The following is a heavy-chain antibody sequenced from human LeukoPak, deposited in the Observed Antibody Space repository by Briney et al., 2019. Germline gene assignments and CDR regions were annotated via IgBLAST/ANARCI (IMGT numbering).Heavy chain of an antibody. CDR2: ISAYNGNT. V-gene: IGHV1-18*01. J-gene: IGHJ4*02. D-gene: IGHD5-12*01. Sequence: ASVKVSCKASGYTFTSYGISWVRQAPGQGLEWMGWISAYNGNTNYAQKAQGRVTMTIDTSTSTVYMELRSLTSDDTAVYYCARDLRHSGYELGYWGQGTLVTVSS. CDR1: GYTFTSYG. CDR3: ARDLRHSGYELGY.